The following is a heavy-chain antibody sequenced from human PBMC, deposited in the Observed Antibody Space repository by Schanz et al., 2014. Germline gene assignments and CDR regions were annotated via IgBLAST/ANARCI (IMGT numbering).Heavy chain of an antibody. V-gene: IGHV1-69*02. CDR3: ARGTMPGSFDI. J-gene: IGHJ3*02. CDR1: GGTFTSYS. Sequence: QVQLVQSGAEVKKPGSSVKVSCKASGGTFTSYSMHWVRQAPGQGLEWMGRIVPIAGITNYAQRFQGRVTITADKSSDTAYMELSSLRYEDTALYYCARGTMPGSFDIWGQGTMVTVSS. D-gene: IGHD2-2*01. CDR2: IVPIAGIT.